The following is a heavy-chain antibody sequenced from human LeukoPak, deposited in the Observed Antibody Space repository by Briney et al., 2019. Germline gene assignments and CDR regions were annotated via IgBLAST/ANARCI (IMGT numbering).Heavy chain of an antibody. V-gene: IGHV3-21*01. CDR3: ARGDEGYCSSTSCQELYFQH. D-gene: IGHD2-2*01. Sequence: GGSLRLSFAASGFTFSSYSMNWVRQAPGKGLEWVSSISSSSSYIYYADSVKGPFTISRDNAKNSLYLQMNSLRAEDTAVYYCARGDEGYCSSTSCQELYFQHWGQGTLVTVSS. J-gene: IGHJ1*01. CDR2: ISSSSSYI. CDR1: GFTFSSYS.